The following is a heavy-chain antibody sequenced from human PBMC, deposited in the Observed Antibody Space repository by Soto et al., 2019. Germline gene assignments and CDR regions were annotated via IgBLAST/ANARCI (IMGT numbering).Heavy chain of an antibody. J-gene: IGHJ5*02. Sequence: SETLSLTCTVSGGSISSGDYYWSWIRQPPGKGLEWIGYNYYSGSTYYNPSLKSRVTISVDTSKNQFSLKLSSVTAADTAVYYCARSFFYDSSLVWFDPWGQGTLVTVSS. CDR1: GGSISSGDYY. CDR2: NYYSGST. V-gene: IGHV4-30-4*01. D-gene: IGHD3-22*01. CDR3: ARSFFYDSSLVWFDP.